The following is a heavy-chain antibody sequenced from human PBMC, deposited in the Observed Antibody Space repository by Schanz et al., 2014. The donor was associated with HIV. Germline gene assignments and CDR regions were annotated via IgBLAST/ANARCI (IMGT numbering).Heavy chain of an antibody. CDR2: ISYDGSKK. D-gene: IGHD2-15*01. CDR3: ANLVVAATDDAFDI. J-gene: IGHJ3*02. CDR1: GFTFSSYG. Sequence: QVELVESGGGVVQPGRSLRLSCAASGFTFSSYGMHWVRQAPGKGLEWVAVISYDGSKKYYADSVKGRFTISRDNSKNPLYLQMNSLRAEDTAVYYCANLVVAATDDAFDIWGQGTMVTVSS. V-gene: IGHV3-33*05.